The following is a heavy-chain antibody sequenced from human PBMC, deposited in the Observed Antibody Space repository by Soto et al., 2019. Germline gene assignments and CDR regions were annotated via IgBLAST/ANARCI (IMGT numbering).Heavy chain of an antibody. CDR3: ATGGPYYDILTGYYKRALDY. CDR2: FDPEDGET. CDR1: GYTLTELS. J-gene: IGHJ4*01. V-gene: IGHV1-24*01. D-gene: IGHD3-9*01. Sequence: GASVKVSCKVSGYTLTELSMHWVRQAPGKGLEWMGGFDPEDGETIFAQKFQGRVTMTEDTSTDTAYMELSSLRSEDTAVYYCATGGPYYDILTGYYKRALDYWG.